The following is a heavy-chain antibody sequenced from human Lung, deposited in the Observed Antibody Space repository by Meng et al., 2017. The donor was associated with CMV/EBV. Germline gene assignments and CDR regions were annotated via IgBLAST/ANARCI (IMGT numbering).Heavy chain of an antibody. J-gene: IGHJ3*01. Sequence: SCAASGFTFSSYAMHWVRQAPGKGLEWVAVISYDGSNKYYADSVKGRFTISRDNSKNTLYLQMNSLRAEDTAVYYCAHLFHFWSGYYTRADAFDFXGQGXMVTVSS. CDR3: AHLFHFWSGYYTRADAFDF. CDR1: GFTFSSYA. D-gene: IGHD3-3*02. CDR2: ISYDGSNK. V-gene: IGHV3-30-3*01.